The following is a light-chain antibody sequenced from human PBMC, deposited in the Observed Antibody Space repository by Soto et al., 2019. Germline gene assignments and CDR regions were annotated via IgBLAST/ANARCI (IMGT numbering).Light chain of an antibody. CDR3: QQYGSSLQR. V-gene: IGKV3-20*01. J-gene: IGKJ2*01. CDR2: GAS. Sequence: EIVLTQSPGTLSLSPGERATLSCRASQSVSSSYLAWYQQKPGQAPRLLIYGASSRATGIPDRFSGSGSGTDFTLTISRLEPEDFAVYYCQQYGSSLQRFGQGTKLEIK. CDR1: QSVSSSY.